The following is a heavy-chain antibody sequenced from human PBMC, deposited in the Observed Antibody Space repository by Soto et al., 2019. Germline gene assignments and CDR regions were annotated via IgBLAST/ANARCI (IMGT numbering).Heavy chain of an antibody. CDR2: INGANI. D-gene: IGHD3-10*01. Sequence: QVQLQQWGAGLLKPSETLSLTCAVYGGSFSGYQWSWIRQTPGKGLEWIGEINGANINYNPSLKSRVTILLDTPKKQISLKLSAVTAAASAVYSCARGLILWFGELSRRGGYYYYMDVWGKGTTVTVSS. CDR1: GGSFSGYQ. J-gene: IGHJ6*03. CDR3: ARGLILWFGELSRRGGYYYYMDV. V-gene: IGHV4-34*01.